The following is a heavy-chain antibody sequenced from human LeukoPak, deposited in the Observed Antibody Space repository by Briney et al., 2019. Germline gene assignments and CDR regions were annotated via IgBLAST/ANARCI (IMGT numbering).Heavy chain of an antibody. CDR2: INPNSGGT. Sequence: ASVKVSCKASGYTFTGYDMHWVRQAPGQGLEWMGRINPNSGGTNYAQKFQGRVTMTRDTSISTAYMELSRLRSDDTAVYYCARGAGIAARPRFDYWGQGTLVTVSS. V-gene: IGHV1-2*06. CDR1: GYTFTGYD. D-gene: IGHD6-6*01. J-gene: IGHJ4*02. CDR3: ARGAGIAARPRFDY.